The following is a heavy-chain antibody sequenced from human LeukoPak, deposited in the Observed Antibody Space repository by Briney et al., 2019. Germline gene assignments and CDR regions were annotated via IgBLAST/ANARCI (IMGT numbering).Heavy chain of an antibody. D-gene: IGHD6-13*01. CDR2: ISGSGGST. CDR1: GFTFSSYA. Sequence: GGSLRLSCAASGFTFSSYAMSWVRQAPGKGLEWVSAISGSGGSTYYADSVKGRFTISRDNSKNTLYLQMNSLRAEDTAVYYCAKDEARPGAAAGTTFEYWGQGTLVTVSS. V-gene: IGHV3-23*01. J-gene: IGHJ4*02. CDR3: AKDEARPGAAAGTTFEY.